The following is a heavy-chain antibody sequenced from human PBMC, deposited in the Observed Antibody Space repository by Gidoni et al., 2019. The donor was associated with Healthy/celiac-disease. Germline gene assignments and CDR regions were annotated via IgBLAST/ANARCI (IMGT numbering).Heavy chain of an antibody. Sequence: EVQLVESGGGLVQPGRSLSLSCSASGFTFDDYAMHWVRQAPGKGLEWVSGISWNSGSIGYADSVKGRFTISRDNAKNSLYLQMNSLRAEDTALYYCAKGIAAAGTLGWFDPWGQGTLVTVSS. D-gene: IGHD6-13*01. CDR2: ISWNSGSI. CDR3: AKGIAAAGTLGWFDP. V-gene: IGHV3-9*01. CDR1: GFTFDDYA. J-gene: IGHJ5*02.